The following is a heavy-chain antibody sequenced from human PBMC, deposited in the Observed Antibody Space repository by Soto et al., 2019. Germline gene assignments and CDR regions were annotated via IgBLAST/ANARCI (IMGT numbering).Heavy chain of an antibody. D-gene: IGHD6-13*01. CDR3: AKDKIPDIAAAGDFDY. CDR2: ISWNSGSI. CDR1: GFTFDDYA. J-gene: IGHJ4*02. V-gene: IGHV3-9*01. Sequence: GGSLRLSCAASGFTFDDYAMHWVRQAPGKGLEWVSGISWNSGSIGYADSVKGRFTISRDNAKNSLYLQMNSLKAEDTALYYCAKDKIPDIAAAGDFDYWGQGTLVTVSS.